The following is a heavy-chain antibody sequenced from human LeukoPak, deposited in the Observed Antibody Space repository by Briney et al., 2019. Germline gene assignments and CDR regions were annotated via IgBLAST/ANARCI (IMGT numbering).Heavy chain of an antibody. CDR1: GYTFTRYY. V-gene: IGHV1-2*02. Sequence: ASVKVSCKASGYTFTRYYMHWVRQAPGQGLEWMGWINPNSGGTNYAQKFQGRVTMTRDTSISTAYMELSRLRSDDTAVYYCARDQRDGYKGAFDYWGQGTLVTVSS. CDR3: ARDQRDGYKGAFDY. J-gene: IGHJ4*02. D-gene: IGHD5-24*01. CDR2: INPNSGGT.